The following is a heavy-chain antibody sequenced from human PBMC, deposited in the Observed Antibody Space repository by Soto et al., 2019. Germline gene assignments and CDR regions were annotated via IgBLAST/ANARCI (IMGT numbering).Heavy chain of an antibody. CDR3: ARDPIRYGDYTNWFDP. Sequence: GGSLRLSCAASGFTFSSYGMHWVRQAPGKGLEWVAVIWYDGSNKYYADSVKGRFTISRDNSENTLYLQMNSLRAEDTAVYYCARDPIRYGDYTNWFDPWGQGTLVTVSS. CDR1: GFTFSSYG. J-gene: IGHJ5*02. D-gene: IGHD4-17*01. V-gene: IGHV3-33*01. CDR2: IWYDGSNK.